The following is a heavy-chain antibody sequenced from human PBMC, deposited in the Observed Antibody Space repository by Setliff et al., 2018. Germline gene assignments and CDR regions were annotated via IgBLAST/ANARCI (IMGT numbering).Heavy chain of an antibody. J-gene: IGHJ4*02. CDR1: GASINSGTYY. CDR3: TTDRRGDGLMFFDY. Sequence: PSETLSLTCAVSGASINSGTYYWSWIRQPAGKGLEWVGRLHTSGSTTYNPSLQSRVTISRDTSKNQLSLTLSSMTAADTGVYYCTTDRRGDGLMFFDYWGRGIPVTVSS. V-gene: IGHV4-61*02. CDR2: LHTSGST. D-gene: IGHD3-10*01.